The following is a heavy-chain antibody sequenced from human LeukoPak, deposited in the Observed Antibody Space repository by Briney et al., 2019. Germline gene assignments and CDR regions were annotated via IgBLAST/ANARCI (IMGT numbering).Heavy chain of an antibody. J-gene: IGHJ3*02. CDR1: GFTFSSYA. CDR2: ISGSGDST. Sequence: PGGSLRLSCAASGFTFSSYAMSWVRQAPGKGLEWVSGISGSGDSTYYADSVKGRFTISRDNAKNTLYLQMNSLRAEDTAVYYCGRDTSDAFDIWGQGTMVTGSS. CDR3: GRDTSDAFDI. V-gene: IGHV3-23*01.